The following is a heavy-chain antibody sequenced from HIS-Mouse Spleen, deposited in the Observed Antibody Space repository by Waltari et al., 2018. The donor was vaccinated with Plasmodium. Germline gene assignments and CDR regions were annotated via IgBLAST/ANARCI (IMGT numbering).Heavy chain of an antibody. J-gene: IGHJ5*02. Sequence: QLQLQESGPGLVKPSETLSLTCNVSGGSISSSSYYWGWIRQPPGKGLEWIGSIYYSGSTYYNPSLKSRVTISVDTSKNQFSLKLSSVTAADTAVYYCARVTAAAGTSWGQGTLVTVSS. D-gene: IGHD6-13*01. V-gene: IGHV4-39*07. CDR3: ARVTAAAGTS. CDR2: IYYSGST. CDR1: GGSISSSSYY.